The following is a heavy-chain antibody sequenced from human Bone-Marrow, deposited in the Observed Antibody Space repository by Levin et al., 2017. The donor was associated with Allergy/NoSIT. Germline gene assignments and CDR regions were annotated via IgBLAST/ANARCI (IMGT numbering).Heavy chain of an antibody. Sequence: PGGSLRLSCEASGFTFDNYAMAWVRQAPGVGLEWVSGISGRGGTKDYADSVRGRFTISRDNSKNTGYLQMNFLRAEDTAVYYCAKDRAIIYSNYGFDFDLWGQGTLVTVSS. CDR1: GFTFDNYA. V-gene: IGHV3-23*01. J-gene: IGHJ4*02. D-gene: IGHD4-11*01. CDR2: ISGRGGTK. CDR3: AKDRAIIYSNYGFDFDL.